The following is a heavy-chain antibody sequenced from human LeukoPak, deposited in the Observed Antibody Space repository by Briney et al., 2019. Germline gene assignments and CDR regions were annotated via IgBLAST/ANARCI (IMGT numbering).Heavy chain of an antibody. Sequence: ASVKVSCKASGYTFTSYGISWVRQAPGQGLEWMGWISAYNGNTNYAQKLQGRVTMTTDTSTSTAYMELRSLRSDDTAVYYCARSITMIVVVRGFDAFDIWGQGTMVTVSS. V-gene: IGHV1-18*01. CDR3: ARSITMIVVVRGFDAFDI. J-gene: IGHJ3*02. CDR2: ISAYNGNT. CDR1: GYTFTSYG. D-gene: IGHD3-22*01.